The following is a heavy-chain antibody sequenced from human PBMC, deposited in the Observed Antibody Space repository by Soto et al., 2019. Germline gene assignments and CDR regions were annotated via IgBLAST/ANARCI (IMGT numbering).Heavy chain of an antibody. CDR1: GFSLSTSGVG. CDR2: IYWDDDK. Sequence: QITLKESGPTLVKPTQTLTLTCTFSGFSLSTSGVGVAWIRQPPGKALEWLALIYWDDDKRYRPSLESRLTITKDTSKNQVVLTMTNMDSVDTATYYCAYLPCSGGSCYWFSFSGMDVWGIGSTVSVS. V-gene: IGHV2-5*02. J-gene: IGHJ6*04. D-gene: IGHD2-15*01. CDR3: AYLPCSGGSCYWFSFSGMDV.